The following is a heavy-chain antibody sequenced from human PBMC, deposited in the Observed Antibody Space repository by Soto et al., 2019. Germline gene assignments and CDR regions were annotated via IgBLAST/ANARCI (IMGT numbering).Heavy chain of an antibody. Sequence: ASVKVSCKASGYTFTGYYMHWVRQAPGQGLEWMGWINPNSGGTNYAQKFQGRVTMTRDTSISTAYMELSRLRSDDTAVYCCARVEWEPNYYGMDVWGQGTTVTVSS. CDR2: INPNSGGT. D-gene: IGHD1-26*01. V-gene: IGHV1-2*02. CDR1: GYTFTGYY. CDR3: ARVEWEPNYYGMDV. J-gene: IGHJ6*02.